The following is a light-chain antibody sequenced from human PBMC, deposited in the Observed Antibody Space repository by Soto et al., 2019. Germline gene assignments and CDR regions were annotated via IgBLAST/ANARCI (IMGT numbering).Light chain of an antibody. CDR1: QSIINW. CDR2: KAS. J-gene: IGKJ2*01. Sequence: DIQMTQSPSTLSASVGDRVTITCRASQSIINWLAWYQQKPGKAPKLLIYKASSLESGVPSRFSGSGSGTEFTLTISSLQPDDFATYYCQQYNSYSPYTFGQGTKLEIK. CDR3: QQYNSYSPYT. V-gene: IGKV1-5*03.